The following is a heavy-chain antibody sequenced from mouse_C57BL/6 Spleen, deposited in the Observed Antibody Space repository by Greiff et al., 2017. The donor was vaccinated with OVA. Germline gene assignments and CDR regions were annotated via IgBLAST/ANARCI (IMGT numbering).Heavy chain of an antibody. D-gene: IGHD1-1*01. CDR2: IDPSDSYT. J-gene: IGHJ1*03. V-gene: IGHV1-50*01. CDR3: ARGTTVSYFDV. Sequence: QVQLKQSGAELVKPGASVKLSCKASGYTFTSYWMQWVKQRPGQGLEWIGEIDPSDSYTNYNQKFKGKATLTVDTSSSTAYMQLSSLTSEDSAVYYCARGTTVSYFDVWGTGTTVTVSS. CDR1: GYTFTSYW.